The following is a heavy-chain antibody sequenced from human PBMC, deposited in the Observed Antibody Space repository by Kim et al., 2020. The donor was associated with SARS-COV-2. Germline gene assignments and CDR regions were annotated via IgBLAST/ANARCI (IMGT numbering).Heavy chain of an antibody. Sequence: GGSLILSCAASGFTFSTYAMNWVRQAPGKGLEWVSLISTGGDSTYYADSVKGRFTISRDNSKNTLYLQMNSLRAEDTAVYYCAKAFKGWRSSDYWGQGTLVIVSS. CDR3: AKAFKGWRSSDY. CDR2: ISTGGDST. V-gene: IGHV3-23*01. D-gene: IGHD6-13*01. CDR1: GFTFSTYA. J-gene: IGHJ4*02.